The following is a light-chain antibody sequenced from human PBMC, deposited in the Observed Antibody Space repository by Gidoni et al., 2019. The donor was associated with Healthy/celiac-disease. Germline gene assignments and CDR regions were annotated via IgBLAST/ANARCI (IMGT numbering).Light chain of an antibody. CDR3: QQRSNWPMYT. V-gene: IGKV3-11*01. Sequence: EIVLTQSPATLSLSPGARATLPCRASQSVSSYLAWYQQKPGQAPRLLIYDASNRAPGSAARFSGSGSGTDFTLTISSLEPEDFAVYYCQQRSNWPMYTFGQGTKLEIK. J-gene: IGKJ2*01. CDR2: DAS. CDR1: QSVSSY.